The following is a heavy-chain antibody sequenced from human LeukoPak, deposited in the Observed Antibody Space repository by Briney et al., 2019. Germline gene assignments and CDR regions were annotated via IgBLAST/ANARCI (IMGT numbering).Heavy chain of an antibody. D-gene: IGHD3-3*01. CDR2: ISGSGGST. V-gene: IGHV3-23*01. Sequence: PGGSLRLSCAASGFTFNNYAMSWVRQAPGKGLEWVSAISGSGGSTYYADSVKGRFTISRDNSKNTLYLLMNSLRAEDTAVYYCAKDTVCNFWSGSSFDPWGQGTLVTVSS. J-gene: IGHJ5*02. CDR1: GFTFNNYA. CDR3: AKDTVCNFWSGSSFDP.